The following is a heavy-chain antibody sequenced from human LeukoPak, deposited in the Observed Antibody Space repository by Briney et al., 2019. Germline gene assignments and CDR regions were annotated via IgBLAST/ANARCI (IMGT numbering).Heavy chain of an antibody. Sequence: ASVKVSCKASGGTFSSYAISWVRQAPGQGLEWMGRIIPIFGTANYAQKFQGRVTITTDESTSTAYMELSSLRSEDTAVYYCARGSLTMIVGSDAFDIWGQGTMVTVSS. CDR1: GGTFSSYA. V-gene: IGHV1-69*05. J-gene: IGHJ3*02. CDR2: IIPIFGTA. D-gene: IGHD3-22*01. CDR3: ARGSLTMIVGSDAFDI.